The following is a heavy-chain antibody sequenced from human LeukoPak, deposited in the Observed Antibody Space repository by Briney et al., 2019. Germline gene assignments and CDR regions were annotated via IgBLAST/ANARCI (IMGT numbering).Heavy chain of an antibody. Sequence: PSETLSLTCTVSGGSISSYYWSWIRQPPGKGLEWIGYIYYSGSTNYNPSHKSRVTISVDRSKNQFSLKLSSVTAADTAVYYCARDVAAAGTGAAFDIWGQGTMVTVSS. V-gene: IGHV4-59*12. CDR3: ARDVAAAGTGAAFDI. CDR1: GGSISSYY. CDR2: IYYSGST. D-gene: IGHD6-13*01. J-gene: IGHJ3*02.